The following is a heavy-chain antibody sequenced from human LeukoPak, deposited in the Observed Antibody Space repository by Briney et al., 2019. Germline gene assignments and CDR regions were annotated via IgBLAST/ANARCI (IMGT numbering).Heavy chain of an antibody. J-gene: IGHJ3*02. Sequence: SETLSLTCTVSGGSVSSGSYYWSWIRQPPGKGLEWIGYIYYSGSTNYNPSLKSRVTISADTSKNQFSLKLSSVTAADTAVYYCARVGTPYYDSSGYYLFDAFDIWGQGTMVTVSS. V-gene: IGHV4-61*01. CDR3: ARVGTPYYDSSGYYLFDAFDI. D-gene: IGHD3-22*01. CDR2: IYYSGST. CDR1: GGSVSSGSYY.